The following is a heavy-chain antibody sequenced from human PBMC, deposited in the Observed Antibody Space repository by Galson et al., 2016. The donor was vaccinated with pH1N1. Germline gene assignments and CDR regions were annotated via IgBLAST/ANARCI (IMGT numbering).Heavy chain of an antibody. D-gene: IGHD3-22*01. CDR2: ISNSGDST. Sequence: SLRLSCATSGFTFRTYAMHWVRQAPGKGLEYVSGISNSGDSTYYANSVKGRFTISRDNSKNTLYLQMGSLRPEDMAVYYWTREDYYHSSGFGYWGQGTLVTVSS. CDR1: GFTFRTYA. V-gene: IGHV3-64*01. CDR3: TREDYYHSSGFGY. J-gene: IGHJ4*02.